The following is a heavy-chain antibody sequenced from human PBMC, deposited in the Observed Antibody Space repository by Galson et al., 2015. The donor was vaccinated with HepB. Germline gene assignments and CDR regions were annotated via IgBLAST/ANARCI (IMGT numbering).Heavy chain of an antibody. CDR2: IIPILGIA. J-gene: IGHJ5*02. CDR1: FISYA. D-gene: IGHD6-13*01. CDR3: ARVLAAAGTDWFDP. V-gene: IGHV1-69*04. Sequence: FISYAISWVRQAPGQGLEWMGRIIPILGIANYAQKFQGRVTITADKSTSTAYMELSSLRSEDTAVYYCARVLAAAGTDWFDPWGQGTLVTVSS.